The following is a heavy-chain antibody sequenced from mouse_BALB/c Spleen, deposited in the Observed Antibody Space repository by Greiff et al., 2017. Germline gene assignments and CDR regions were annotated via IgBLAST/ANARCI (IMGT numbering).Heavy chain of an antibody. J-gene: IGHJ2*01. CDR1: GYTFTNYW. CDR3: ARIGVLQGYFDY. V-gene: IGHV1-63*02. Sequence: QVQLQQSGAELVRPGTSVKISCKASGYTFTNYWLGWVKQRPGHGLEWIGDIYPGGGYTNYNEKFKGKATLTADTSSSTAYMQLSSLTSEDSAVYFCARIGVLQGYFDYWGQGTTLTVSS. CDR2: IYPGGGYT. D-gene: IGHD2-14*01.